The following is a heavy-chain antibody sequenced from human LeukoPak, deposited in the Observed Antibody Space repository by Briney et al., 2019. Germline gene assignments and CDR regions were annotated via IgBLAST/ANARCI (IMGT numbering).Heavy chain of an antibody. CDR2: INHSGST. V-gene: IGHV4-34*01. CDR3: ARGTSSSWYGC. J-gene: IGHJ4*02. CDR1: GGSFSGYY. D-gene: IGHD6-13*01. Sequence: SETLSLTCAVYGGSFSGYYWSWIRQPPGKGLEWIGEINHSGSTNYNPSLKSRVTISVDTSKNQFSLKLSSVTAADTAVYYCARGTSSSWYGCWGQGTLVTVSS.